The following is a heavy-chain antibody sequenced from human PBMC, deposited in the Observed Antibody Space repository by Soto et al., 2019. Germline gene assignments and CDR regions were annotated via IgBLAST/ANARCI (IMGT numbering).Heavy chain of an antibody. Sequence: ASVKVSCKASGYNFTDYHIHWVRQAPGQGLEWLGRINPKSGGTSTAQKFQGWVTMTTDTSISTASMELTRLTSDDTAIYYCARGDSTDCSNGVCSFFYHHDMDVWGQGTTVTVSS. V-gene: IGHV1-2*04. J-gene: IGHJ6*02. CDR2: INPKSGGT. D-gene: IGHD2-8*01. CDR3: ARGDSTDCSNGVCSFFYHHDMDV. CDR1: GYNFTDYH.